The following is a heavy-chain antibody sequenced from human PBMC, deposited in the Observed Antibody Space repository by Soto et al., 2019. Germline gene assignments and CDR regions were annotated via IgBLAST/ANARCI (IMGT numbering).Heavy chain of an antibody. Sequence: RGSLRLSCAASGFTFSSYAMSWVRQAPGKGLEWVSAISGSGGSTYYADSVKGRFTISRDNSKNTLYLQMNSLRAEDTAVYYCAKSLGYCTNGVCRDFDYWGQGTLVTVSS. CDR1: GFTFSSYA. CDR2: ISGSGGST. CDR3: AKSLGYCTNGVCRDFDY. J-gene: IGHJ4*02. D-gene: IGHD2-8*01. V-gene: IGHV3-23*01.